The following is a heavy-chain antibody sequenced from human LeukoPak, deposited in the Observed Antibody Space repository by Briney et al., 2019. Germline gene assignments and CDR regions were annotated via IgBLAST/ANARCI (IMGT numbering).Heavy chain of an antibody. D-gene: IGHD2-2*01. Sequence: GESLKISCKGSGYSFTTYWVGWVRQMPGRGLEWMGIIYPGDSATRYSPSFQGQVTISADKSISTAYLQWSSLKASDTAMYYCARGCSSTTCYHKFYYWGQGTLVTVSS. J-gene: IGHJ4*02. V-gene: IGHV5-51*01. CDR2: IYPGDSAT. CDR3: ARGCSSTTCYHKFYY. CDR1: GYSFTTYW.